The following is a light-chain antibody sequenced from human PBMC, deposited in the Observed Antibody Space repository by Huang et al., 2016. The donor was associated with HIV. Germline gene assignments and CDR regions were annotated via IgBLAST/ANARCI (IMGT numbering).Light chain of an antibody. J-gene: IGKJ2*01. CDR1: QGVSSNY. CDR2: AAS. CDR3: QQYGSAPKYT. V-gene: IGKV3-20*01. Sequence: EIVLTQSPGTLSLSPGERATLSCTANQGVSSNYLAWYQQKPGQAPRLLIYAASTRATGIPDRFSGSGSGTDFTLTISRLEPEDFAVYYCQQYGSAPKYTFGQGTKLEIK.